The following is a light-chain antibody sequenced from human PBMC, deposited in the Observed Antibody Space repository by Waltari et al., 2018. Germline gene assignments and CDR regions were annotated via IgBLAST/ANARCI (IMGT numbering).Light chain of an antibody. V-gene: IGKV1-5*03. CDR3: QRYNSYPST. Sequence: DIQMTQSPSTLSASVGDRVTITCRASQSIGSWLVWYQQKPGKAPKLLIYEATSLESGVPSRFSASGSGTEFTLTISSLQPDDFATYYCQRYNSYPSTFGPGTKVDI. J-gene: IGKJ3*01. CDR1: QSIGSW. CDR2: EAT.